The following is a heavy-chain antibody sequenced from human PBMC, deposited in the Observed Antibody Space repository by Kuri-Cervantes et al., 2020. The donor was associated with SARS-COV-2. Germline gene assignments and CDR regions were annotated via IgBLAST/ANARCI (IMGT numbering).Heavy chain of an antibody. J-gene: IGHJ6*02. D-gene: IGHD3-10*01. CDR2: ISYDGSNK. CDR1: GFTFSSYG. Sequence: GGSLRLSCAASGFTFSSYGMHWVRQAPGKGLEWVAVISYDGSNKYYADSVKGRFTISRDNSKNTLYLQMNSLRAEDTAVYYCARERGSNNYYYGMDVWGQGTTVTVSS. CDR3: ARERGSNNYYYGMDV. V-gene: IGHV3-30*03.